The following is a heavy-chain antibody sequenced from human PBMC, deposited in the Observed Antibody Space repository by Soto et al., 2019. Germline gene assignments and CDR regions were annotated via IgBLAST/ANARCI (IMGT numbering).Heavy chain of an antibody. Sequence: QVQLVESGGDVVQPGKSLTLSCAASGFTFNSYGIHWVRQAPGKGLEWVAVTSHDGGHKFYAHSVKGRFTISRDNSQNTGTQQMNSLRGDDTALYYSAKDRNKAGRRSNYYYGMDDWGQGTTVTVS. D-gene: IGHD6-13*01. CDR2: TSHDGGHK. CDR1: GFTFNSYG. V-gene: IGHV3-30*18. J-gene: IGHJ6*02. CDR3: AKDRNKAGRRSNYYYGMDD.